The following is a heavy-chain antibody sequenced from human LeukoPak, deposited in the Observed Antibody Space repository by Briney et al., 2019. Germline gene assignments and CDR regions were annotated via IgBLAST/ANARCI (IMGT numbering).Heavy chain of an antibody. Sequence: PSETLALTCAVCGGSFSGYSWRWIRQTPGKGLEWIGEINHSGSTNYNPSLKSRVTISLDTSKNPFSLKLSSMTAADTAVYYCARGWLRSSVHFWAQGTLVSVPS. CDR1: GGSFSGYS. CDR2: INHSGST. V-gene: IGHV4-34*01. CDR3: ARGWLRSSVHF. D-gene: IGHD5-12*01. J-gene: IGHJ4*02.